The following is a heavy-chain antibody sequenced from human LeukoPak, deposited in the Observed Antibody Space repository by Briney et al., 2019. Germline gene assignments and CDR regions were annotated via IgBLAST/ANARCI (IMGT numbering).Heavy chain of an antibody. Sequence: GGSLRLSCAASGFTFSSYTMNWVRQAPGKGLEWVSAVRGGDAGTSYADSVKGRFTISRDNSKNTLYLQMNSLRADDTAVYYCAKNRGGSYYSGSDCWGQGTLVTVSS. CDR3: AKNRGGSYYSGSDC. J-gene: IGHJ4*02. D-gene: IGHD1-26*01. CDR1: GFTFSSYT. CDR2: VRGGDAGT. V-gene: IGHV3-23*01.